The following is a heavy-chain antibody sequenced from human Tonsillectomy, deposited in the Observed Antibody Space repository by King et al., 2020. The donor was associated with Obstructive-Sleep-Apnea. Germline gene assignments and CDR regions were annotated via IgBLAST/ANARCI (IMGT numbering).Heavy chain of an antibody. CDR3: AHIHTVTTSLNWFDP. V-gene: IGHV2-5*02. D-gene: IGHD4-17*01. CDR2: IYWDDDK. CDR1: GISLRTSGVG. Sequence: TLKESGPTLVKPTQTLTLTCTFPGISLRTSGVGVGWVRQPPGKALEWLAIIYWDDDKRYSPSLNSTLTITKETSKNQVVLTMTNMDPVDTATYYCAHIHTVTTSLNWFDPWGQGTLVTVSS. J-gene: IGHJ5*02.